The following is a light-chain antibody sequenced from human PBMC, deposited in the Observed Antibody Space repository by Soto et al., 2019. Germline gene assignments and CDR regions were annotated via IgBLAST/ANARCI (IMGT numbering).Light chain of an antibody. Sequence: QSVLTQPPSVSGAPGQSVTISCTGSSSNIGAGYDVHWYQQLPGTAPKLLIYGNSNRPSGVPDRFSDSKSGTSASLAITGLQAEDEADYYCQSYDSSLSVVFGGGTKLTVL. CDR1: SSNIGAGYD. CDR3: QSYDSSLSVV. V-gene: IGLV1-40*01. CDR2: GNS. J-gene: IGLJ2*01.